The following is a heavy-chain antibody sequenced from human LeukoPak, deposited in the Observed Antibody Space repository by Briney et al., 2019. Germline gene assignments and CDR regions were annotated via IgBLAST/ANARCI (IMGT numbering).Heavy chain of an antibody. V-gene: IGHV4-34*01. J-gene: IGHJ4*02. CDR1: GVSFSGYY. CDR3: ARPVIMNRGIVRGPFDY. D-gene: IGHD3-10*01. CDR2: INHSGST. Sequence: PSETLSLTCAVYGVSFSGYYWSWIRQPPGKGLEWIGGINHSGSTNYNPSLKSRVTISVDTSKNQFSLKLSSVTAADTAVYYFARPVIMNRGIVRGPFDYWGQGTLVTVSS.